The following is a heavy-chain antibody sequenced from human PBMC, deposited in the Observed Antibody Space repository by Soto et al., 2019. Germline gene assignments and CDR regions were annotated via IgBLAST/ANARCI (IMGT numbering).Heavy chain of an antibody. CDR2: SSPMFGAA. V-gene: IGHV1-69*01. CDR1: GGTFNTYA. CDR3: ARDGQVHTPACAY. J-gene: IGHJ1*01. Sequence: QVQLVQSGAEMKKPGSSVKVSCQSSGGTFNTYAMNWVRQAPGQGPEWLGDSSPMFGAANYAPKFQGRVTINQDESKGTSDIQVSSLTSEDTALYFCARDGQVHTPACAYGGQGTLVTVSS. D-gene: IGHD5-12*01.